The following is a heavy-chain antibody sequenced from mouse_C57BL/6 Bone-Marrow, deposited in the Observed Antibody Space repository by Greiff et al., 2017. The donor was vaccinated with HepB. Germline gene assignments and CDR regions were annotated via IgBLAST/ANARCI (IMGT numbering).Heavy chain of an antibody. V-gene: IGHV1-64*01. CDR1: GYTFTSYW. J-gene: IGHJ2*01. CDR2: IHPNSGST. Sequence: QVQLQQPGAELVKPGASVKLSCKASGYTFTSYWMHWVKQRPGQGLEWIGMIHPNSGSTNYNEKFKSKATLTVDKSSSTAYMQLSSLTSEDSAVYYCARSSGTPYVDYWGQGTTLTVSS. D-gene: IGHD4-1*01. CDR3: ARSSGTPYVDY.